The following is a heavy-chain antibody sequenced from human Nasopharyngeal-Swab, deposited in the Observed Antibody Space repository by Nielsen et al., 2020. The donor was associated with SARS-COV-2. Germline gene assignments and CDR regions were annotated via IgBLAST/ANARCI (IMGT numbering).Heavy chain of an antibody. J-gene: IGHJ6*02. CDR3: ARDGLDYDFWSAYFMDV. CDR1: GFTFNNYN. D-gene: IGHD3-3*01. Sequence: GGSLRLSCAAFGFTFNNYNFNWVRQAPGKGLVWVSSISSSSSYIYYADSVKGRFTISRDNAKNSLYLQMNSLRAEDTAVYYCARDGLDYDFWSAYFMDVWGQGTTVTVSS. CDR2: ISSSSSYI. V-gene: IGHV3-21*01.